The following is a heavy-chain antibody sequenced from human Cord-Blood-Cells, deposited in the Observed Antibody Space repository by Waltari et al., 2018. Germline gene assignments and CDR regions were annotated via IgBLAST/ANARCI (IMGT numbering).Heavy chain of an antibody. CDR3: AKDSVPGSYYYYYGMDV. V-gene: IGHV3-9*01. D-gene: IGHD6-19*01. CDR2: ISWNSGSI. J-gene: IGHJ6*02. Sequence: EVQLVESGGGLVQPGRSLRLSCAASGFTFDDYAMHWVRQAPGKGLEWVSGISWNSGSIGYADSVKGRFTISRDNAKNSLYLQMNSLRAEDTALYYCAKDSVPGSYYYYYGMDVWGQGTTVTVSS. CDR1: GFTFDDYA.